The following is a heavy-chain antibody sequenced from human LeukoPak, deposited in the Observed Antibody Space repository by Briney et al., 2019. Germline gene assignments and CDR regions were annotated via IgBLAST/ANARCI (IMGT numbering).Heavy chain of an antibody. D-gene: IGHD6-13*01. V-gene: IGHV4-39*01. CDR1: GGSISSGDYY. CDR2: INHSGST. Sequence: TSETLSLTCTVSGGSISSGDYYWSWIRQPPGKGLEWIGEINHSGSTNYNPSLKSRVTISVDTSKNQFSLKLSSVTAADTAVYYCARQGMAAGPNWFDPWGQGTLVTVSS. J-gene: IGHJ5*02. CDR3: ARQGMAAGPNWFDP.